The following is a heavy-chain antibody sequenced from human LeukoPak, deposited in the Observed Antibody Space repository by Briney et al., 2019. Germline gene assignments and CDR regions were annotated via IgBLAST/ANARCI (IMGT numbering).Heavy chain of an antibody. Sequence: SVKVSCKASGGTFSSYAISWVRQAPGQGLEWMGRIIPILGIANYAQKFQGRVTITADKSTSTAYMELSSLRSEDTAVYYCARAFVVDQVGATSGIDYWGQGTLVTVSS. J-gene: IGHJ4*02. CDR2: IIPILGIA. CDR1: GGTFSSYA. V-gene: IGHV1-69*04. D-gene: IGHD1-26*01. CDR3: ARAFVVDQVGATSGIDY.